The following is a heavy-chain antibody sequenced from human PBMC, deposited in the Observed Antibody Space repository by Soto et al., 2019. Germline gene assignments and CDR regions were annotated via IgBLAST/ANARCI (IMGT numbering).Heavy chain of an antibody. V-gene: IGHV3-30-3*01. CDR2: ISYDGSNK. D-gene: IGHD5-18*01. J-gene: IGHJ6*01. Sequence: QVQLVESGGGVVQPGRSLRLSCAASGFTFSSYAMHWVRQAPGKGLEWVAVISYDGSNKYYADSVKGRFTISRDNSKNTLYLQMNSLRAEDTAVYYCARGGGYGYYYYYYGMDVW. CDR3: ARGGGYGYYYYYYGMDV. CDR1: GFTFSSYA.